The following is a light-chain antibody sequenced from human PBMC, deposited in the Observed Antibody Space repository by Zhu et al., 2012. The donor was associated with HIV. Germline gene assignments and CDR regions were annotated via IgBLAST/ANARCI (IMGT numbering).Light chain of an antibody. Sequence: ETLMTQSPATLSVSPGERGTLSCRASESVRTNLAWYQQKPGQPPRLLISRASTRATAIPDRFSGSGFGTEFTLTISSLQSEDFAVYYCQQYHNWPPTFGQRTKVEVK. J-gene: IGKJ1*01. CDR2: RAS. V-gene: IGKV3-15*01. CDR1: ESVRTN. CDR3: QQYHNWPPT.